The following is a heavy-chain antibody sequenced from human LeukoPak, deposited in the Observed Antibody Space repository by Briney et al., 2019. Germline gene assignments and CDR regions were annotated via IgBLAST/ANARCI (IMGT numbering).Heavy chain of an antibody. J-gene: IGHJ5*02. CDR1: SGSISTSNYY. D-gene: IGHD6-13*01. CDR3: ARRRLIAAADWFDP. CDR2: IFYSGST. V-gene: IGHV4-39*01. Sequence: SETLSLTCTVSSGSISTSNYYWGWVRQPPGTALEWIGNIFYSGSTYYSPSLKSRVTISLDTSRNQFSLKLNSVTAADTAVYYCARRRLIAAADWFDPWGQGTLVTVSS.